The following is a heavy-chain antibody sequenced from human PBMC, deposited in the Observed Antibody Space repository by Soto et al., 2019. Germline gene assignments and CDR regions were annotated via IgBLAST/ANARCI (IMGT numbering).Heavy chain of an antibody. V-gene: IGHV3-53*01. CDR2: IYSGGSI. J-gene: IGHJ3*02. D-gene: IGHD1-1*01. CDR3: ARRWRDDFDM. CDR1: GIAVNNNY. Sequence: EVQLVESGGGLIQPGGSLRLSCAPSGIAVNNNYMSWVRQAPGKGLEWVSIIYSGGSIYYEDSVKGRFTISRDNSRNTLYLQINSLRAEDTAVYYCARRWRDDFDMWGQGTMLTVSS.